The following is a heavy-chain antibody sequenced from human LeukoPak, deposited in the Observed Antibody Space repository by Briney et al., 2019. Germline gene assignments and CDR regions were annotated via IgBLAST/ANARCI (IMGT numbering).Heavy chain of an antibody. CDR2: IYYSGST. Sequence: SETLSLTCTVSGGSISSSSYYWGWIRQPPGKGLEWIGSIYYSGSTYYNPSLKSRVTISVDTSKNQFSLKLSSVTAADTAVYYCARRARNYYDSSGYSRHFDYWGQGTLVTVSS. CDR3: ARRARNYYDSSGYSRHFDY. CDR1: GGSISSSSYY. J-gene: IGHJ4*02. D-gene: IGHD3-22*01. V-gene: IGHV4-39*07.